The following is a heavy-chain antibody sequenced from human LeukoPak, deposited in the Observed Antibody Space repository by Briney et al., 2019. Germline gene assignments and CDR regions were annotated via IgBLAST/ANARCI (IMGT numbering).Heavy chain of an antibody. V-gene: IGHV4-34*01. CDR2: INHSGST. Sequence: PSETLSLTCAVYGGSFSGYYWSWIRQPPGKGLEWIGEINHSGSTNYNPSLKSRVTISVDTSKNQFSLKLSSVTAADTAVYYCARGQTPTSSTRIAAAGAVLPYYFDYWGQGTLVTVSS. D-gene: IGHD6-13*01. J-gene: IGHJ4*02. CDR3: ARGQTPTSSTRIAAAGAVLPYYFDY. CDR1: GGSFSGYY.